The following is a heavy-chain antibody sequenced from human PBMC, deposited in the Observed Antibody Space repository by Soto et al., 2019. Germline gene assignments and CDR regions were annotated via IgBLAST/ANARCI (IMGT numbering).Heavy chain of an antibody. Sequence: PGGSLSLSCAASGFTFSSYAMHWVRQAPGKGLEWVAVISYDGSNKYYADSVKGRFTISRDNSKNTLYLQMNSLRAEDTAVYYCASGASITMIVVVIPTVWGQGTLVTVSS. CDR1: GFTFSSYA. D-gene: IGHD3-22*01. V-gene: IGHV3-30-3*01. CDR3: ASGASITMIVVVIPTV. J-gene: IGHJ4*02. CDR2: ISYDGSNK.